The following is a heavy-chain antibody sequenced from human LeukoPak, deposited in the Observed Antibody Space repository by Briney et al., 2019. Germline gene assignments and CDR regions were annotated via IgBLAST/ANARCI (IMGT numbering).Heavy chain of an antibody. CDR2: ISYDGSNK. Sequence: GRSLRLSCAASGFTFSSYAMHWVRQAPGKGLEWVAVISYDGSNKYYADSEKGRFTISRDNSKNTLYLQMNSLRAEDTAVYYCARAQRGGMTTVTIIDYWGQGTLVTVSS. D-gene: IGHD4-17*01. CDR1: GFTFSSYA. J-gene: IGHJ4*02. V-gene: IGHV3-30*04. CDR3: ARAQRGGMTTVTIIDY.